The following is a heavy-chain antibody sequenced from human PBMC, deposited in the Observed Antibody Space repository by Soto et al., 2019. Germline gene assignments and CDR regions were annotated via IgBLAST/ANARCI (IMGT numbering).Heavy chain of an antibody. Sequence: XTLSPTCTVSGGSSSSGSYYWSWSRQRPGKGVEWIGYIYYSGSTNYNPSLKSRVTIAVDTSKNQLSLKLSSVTAADTDVYYCARDSCSGGSCYSPLVAFDIWGQGTMGTVS. CDR2: IYYSGST. D-gene: IGHD2-15*01. V-gene: IGHV4-61*01. CDR3: ARDSCSGGSCYSPLVAFDI. CDR1: GGSSSSGSYY. J-gene: IGHJ3*02.